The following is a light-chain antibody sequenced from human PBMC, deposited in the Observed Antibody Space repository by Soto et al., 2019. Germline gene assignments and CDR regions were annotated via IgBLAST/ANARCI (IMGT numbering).Light chain of an antibody. CDR2: GES. CDR1: QSVSSN. V-gene: IGKV3-15*01. J-gene: IGKJ5*01. CDR3: QQYNNWPIT. Sequence: EIVMTQSPATLSVSPGERATLSCRASQSVSSNLAWYQQKPGQAPRLLIYGESTRATGIPARFSGSGSGTEFTLTISSLQSEDFAVYYCQQYNNWPITFGQGTRLEIK.